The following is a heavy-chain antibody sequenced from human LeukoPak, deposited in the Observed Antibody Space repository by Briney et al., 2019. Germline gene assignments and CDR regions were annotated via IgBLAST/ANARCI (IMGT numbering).Heavy chain of an antibody. V-gene: IGHV3-23*01. CDR1: GFTFSNYA. CDR3: AKGGNGDYIDY. J-gene: IGHJ4*02. Sequence: QSGGSLRLSCEASGFTFSNYAMSWVRQAPGKGLEWVSAITGSGGTTYYADSVKGRFTIYRDNSKNTLYLQMNSLRADDTAVYFCAKGGNGDYIDYWGQGTLVTVSS. CDR2: ITGSGGTT. D-gene: IGHD4-17*01.